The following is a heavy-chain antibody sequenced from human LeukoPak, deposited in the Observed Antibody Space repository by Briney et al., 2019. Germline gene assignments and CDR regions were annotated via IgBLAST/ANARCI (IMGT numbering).Heavy chain of an antibody. CDR2: IYYSGST. V-gene: IGHV4-59*12. Sequence: SETLSLTCTVSGGSISNKYWSWIRQPPGKGLEWIGYIYYSGSTNYNPSLKSRVTILVDTSKNQFSLKLSSVTAADTAVYYCARDFVSGPDSSGYYPGTYWGQGTLVTVSS. CDR1: GGSISNKY. CDR3: ARDFVSGPDSSGYYPGTY. D-gene: IGHD3-22*01. J-gene: IGHJ4*02.